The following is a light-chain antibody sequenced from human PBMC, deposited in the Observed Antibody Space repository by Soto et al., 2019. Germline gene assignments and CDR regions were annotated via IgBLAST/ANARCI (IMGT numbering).Light chain of an antibody. V-gene: IGLV4-69*01. J-gene: IGLJ2*01. CDR1: SGHSSYA. CDR2: LNTDGSH. Sequence: QSVLTQSPSASASLGASAKLTCTLSSGHSSYAIAWHQQQPEKGPRYLMKLNTDGSHSKGDGIPDRFSGSTSGAECYLTISSLQSEDEADYYCQTWGTGIGVFGGGTKLTVL. CDR3: QTWGTGIGV.